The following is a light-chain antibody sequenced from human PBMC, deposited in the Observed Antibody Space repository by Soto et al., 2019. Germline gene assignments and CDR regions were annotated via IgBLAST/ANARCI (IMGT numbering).Light chain of an antibody. CDR3: QQYNSWSPLT. CDR2: GAS. J-gene: IGKJ4*01. V-gene: IGKV3-15*01. Sequence: EIVMTQSPATLSVSPVERATLSCMASQSVSNNLSWYQQKPCQAPRLFIYGASSRATFIPARFSGSGSGTEFTFTISSPQSEESAVYYCQQYNSWSPLTFGGGTKVDIK. CDR1: QSVSNN.